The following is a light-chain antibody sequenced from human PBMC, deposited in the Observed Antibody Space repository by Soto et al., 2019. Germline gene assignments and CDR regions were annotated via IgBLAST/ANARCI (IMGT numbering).Light chain of an antibody. CDR3: QQYNSYSWT. J-gene: IGKJ1*01. V-gene: IGKV1-5*01. CDR2: DAS. Sequence: DIQMTQSPSTLSASVGDRVTITCRASQSISSWLAWYQQKPGKAPKLLIYDASSLESGVPSRFSGSGSGTEFTLTIISLQPDDFATDYCQQYNSYSWTFGQGTKVDIK. CDR1: QSISSW.